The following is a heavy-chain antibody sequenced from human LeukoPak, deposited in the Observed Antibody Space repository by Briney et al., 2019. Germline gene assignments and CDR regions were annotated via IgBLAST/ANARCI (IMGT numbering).Heavy chain of an antibody. Sequence: ASVKVSCKASGYTFTGYYMHWVRQAPGQGLEWMGWINPNSGGTNYAQKFQGWVTMTRDTSISTAYMELSRLRSDDTAVYYCARERRQWLSYYYYYYGMDVWGQGTTVTVSS. CDR2: INPNSGGT. D-gene: IGHD3-22*01. J-gene: IGHJ6*02. CDR3: ARERRQWLSYYYYYYGMDV. CDR1: GYTFTGYY. V-gene: IGHV1-2*04.